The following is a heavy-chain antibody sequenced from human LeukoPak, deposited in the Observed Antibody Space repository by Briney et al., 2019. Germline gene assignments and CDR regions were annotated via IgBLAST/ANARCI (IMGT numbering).Heavy chain of an antibody. CDR2: INRDGSER. J-gene: IGHJ4*02. V-gene: IGHV3-7*03. Sequence: GGSLRLSCAASGFTFSNYWMTWVRQAPGKGLEWVANINRDGSERYYVDSVKGRFTISRDDAKSSLYLQMNSLRAEDTAVYYCARHYDSNSYGPGYWGQGTLVTVSS. D-gene: IGHD3-22*01. CDR1: GFTFSNYW. CDR3: ARHYDSNSYGPGY.